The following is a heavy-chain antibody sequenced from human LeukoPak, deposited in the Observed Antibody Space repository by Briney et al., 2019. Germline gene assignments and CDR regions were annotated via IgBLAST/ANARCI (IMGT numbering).Heavy chain of an antibody. CDR1: GGSISSYY. J-gene: IGHJ5*02. CDR2: IYYSGST. CDR3: ARERGSSGWVDP. V-gene: IGHV4-59*01. Sequence: SETLSLTCTVSGGSISSYYWSWIRQPPGKGLEWIGYIYYSGSTNYNPSLKSRVTISVDTSKNQFSLKLSSVTAADTAVYYCARERGSSGWVDPWGQGTLVTVSS. D-gene: IGHD6-6*01.